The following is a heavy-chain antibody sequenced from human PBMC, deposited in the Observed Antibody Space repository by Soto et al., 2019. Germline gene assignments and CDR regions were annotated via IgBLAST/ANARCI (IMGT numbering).Heavy chain of an antibody. CDR1: GFTFSNYA. D-gene: IGHD2-21*01. Sequence: QVQLVESGGGVVQPGRSLRLSCAVSGFTFSNYAMHWVRQAPGKGLEWVAIVSHDGNNQYYADSAKGRFTISRDNSENTLYLQMNRLRTEDTAVFYCARDGATQMWRPWYFDLWGRGTLVTVSS. V-gene: IGHV3-30-3*01. CDR3: ARDGATQMWRPWYFDL. J-gene: IGHJ2*01. CDR2: VSHDGNNQ.